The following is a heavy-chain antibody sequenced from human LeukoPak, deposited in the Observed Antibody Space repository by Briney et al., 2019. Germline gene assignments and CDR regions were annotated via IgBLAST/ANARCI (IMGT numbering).Heavy chain of an antibody. CDR2: ISSDGSST. D-gene: IGHD2-15*01. Sequence: GGSLRFSCAASGFTFSSYWMHWVRQAPGKGLVCVSRISSDGSSTTYADSVKGRFTISRDNAKNTLYLQMNSLRAEDTAVYYCARVGLYCSGGSCYDCWGQGTLVTVSS. CDR3: ARVGLYCSGGSCYDC. V-gene: IGHV3-74*03. CDR1: GFTFSSYW. J-gene: IGHJ4*02.